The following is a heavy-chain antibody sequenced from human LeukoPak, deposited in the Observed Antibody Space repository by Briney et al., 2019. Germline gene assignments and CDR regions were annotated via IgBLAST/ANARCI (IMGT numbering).Heavy chain of an antibody. CDR3: ARVFDSGSQAYFYYMDV. CDR2: IYSSGST. D-gene: IGHD3-10*01. V-gene: IGHV4-59*01. CDR1: GGSISSYY. Sequence: SETLSLTCTVSGGSISSYYWSWIRQPPGKGLEWIGYIYSSGSTNYNPSLKSRVTMSVDTSKNQFSLKVSSVTAADAAVYYCARVFDSGSQAYFYYMDVWGKGTTVTIFS. J-gene: IGHJ6*03.